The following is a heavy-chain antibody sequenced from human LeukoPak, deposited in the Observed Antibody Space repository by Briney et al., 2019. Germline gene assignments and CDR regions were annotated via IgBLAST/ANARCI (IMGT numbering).Heavy chain of an antibody. CDR1: GGTFSSYA. Sequence: YCKASGGTFSSYAISWVRQAPGKGLEWVANIKQDGSEKYYVDSVKGRFTISRDNAKNSLYLQMNSLRAEDTAVYYCARDGVQFVEDYWGQGTLVTVSS. CDR3: ARDGVQFVEDY. CDR2: IKQDGSEK. V-gene: IGHV3-7*01. D-gene: IGHD3-16*01. J-gene: IGHJ4*02.